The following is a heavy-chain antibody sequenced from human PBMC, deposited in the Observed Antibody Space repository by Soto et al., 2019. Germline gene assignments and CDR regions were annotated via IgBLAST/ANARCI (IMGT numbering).Heavy chain of an antibody. V-gene: IGHV3-33*01. D-gene: IGHD4-17*01. J-gene: IGHJ3*02. CDR1: GFTFSSDV. CDR3: AREEGDDYGDYIGAFDI. CDR2: IWDDGSNK. Sequence: QVQLVESGGGVVQPGRSLRLSCAASGFTFSSDVMHWVRQAPGKGLEWGAVIWDDGSNKYYADSVKGRFTISRDNSKNTLNLQMNSLRAEDTAVYYCAREEGDDYGDYIGAFDIWGQGTMVTVSS.